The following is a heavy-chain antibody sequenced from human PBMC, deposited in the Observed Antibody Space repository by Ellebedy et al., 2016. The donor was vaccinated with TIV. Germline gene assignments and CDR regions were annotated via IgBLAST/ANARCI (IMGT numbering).Heavy chain of an antibody. V-gene: IGHV3-7*01. J-gene: IGHJ4*02. D-gene: IGHD4-17*01. CDR2: MKLDGTTK. Sequence: PGGSLRLSCAASGFTLSHYWMSWVRQAPGKGLEWVAHMKLDGTTKYYVDSVKGRFTMSRDNAKNTLYLQVNSLRAEDTAVYHCVRDDGYGACDYWGQGTLVTVSS. CDR1: GFTLSHYW. CDR3: VRDDGYGACDY.